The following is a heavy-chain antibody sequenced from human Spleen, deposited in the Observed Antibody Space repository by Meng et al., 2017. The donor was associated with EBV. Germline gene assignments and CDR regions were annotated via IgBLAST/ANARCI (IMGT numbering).Heavy chain of an antibody. CDR2: MYHSGPS. Sequence: QGQLQESGPGLGKPSGTPSLTCNVSGGSTSSSNWWSWVRQPPGKGLEWIGEMYHSGPSDYNPSLKSRVTISVDKSKNQFSLRLTSVTAADTAVYYCARDHSGKMAAISSGFELWGQGILVTVSS. CDR3: ARDHSGKMAAISSGFEL. J-gene: IGHJ4*02. CDR1: GGSTSSSNW. V-gene: IGHV4-4*02. D-gene: IGHD5-24*01.